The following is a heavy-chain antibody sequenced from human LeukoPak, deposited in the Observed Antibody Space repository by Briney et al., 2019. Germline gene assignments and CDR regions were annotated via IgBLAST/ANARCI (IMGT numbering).Heavy chain of an antibody. J-gene: IGHJ4*02. D-gene: IGHD3-22*01. CDR1: GGTFSSYA. Sequence: GASVKVSCKASGGTFSSYAISWVRQAPGQGLEWMGGIIPIFGTANYAQKFQGRVTITADESTSTAYMELSSLRSEDTAVYYCARDRSEYHYDSSGYYCWGQGTLVTVSS. CDR2: IIPIFGTA. CDR3: ARDRSEYHYDSSGYYC. V-gene: IGHV1-69*13.